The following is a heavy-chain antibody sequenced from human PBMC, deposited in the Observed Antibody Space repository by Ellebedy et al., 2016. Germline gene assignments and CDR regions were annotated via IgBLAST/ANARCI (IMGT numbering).Heavy chain of an antibody. Sequence: GGSLRLXXAASGFSFSSYVMNWVRQAPGKGLEWVSSISSSGSYIDYVSSVKGRFTISRSNTFNSLSLQMNSLSAADTAVYYCVVGDCSDGTCRGSSWGQGTLVTVSS. V-gene: IGHV3-21*01. CDR1: GFSFSSYV. D-gene: IGHD2-15*01. CDR3: VVGDCSDGTCRGSS. CDR2: ISSSGSYI. J-gene: IGHJ5*02.